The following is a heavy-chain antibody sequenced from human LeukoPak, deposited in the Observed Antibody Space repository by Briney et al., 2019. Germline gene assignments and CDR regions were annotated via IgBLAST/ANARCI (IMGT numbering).Heavy chain of an antibody. CDR1: GDTFSIYG. V-gene: IGHV3-30*03. Sequence: GGSLRLPCAASGDTFSIYGMHWLRQSPGKRLEWLALISSDGNDKSYGGSVKGRVNITRDDSKSTLYLQMNNLGAEDTAVYYCTTKVIRGNSGDDYDDWGQGTLVTVTS. D-gene: IGHD5-12*01. CDR2: ISSDGNDK. J-gene: IGHJ4*02. CDR3: TTKVIRGNSGDDYDD.